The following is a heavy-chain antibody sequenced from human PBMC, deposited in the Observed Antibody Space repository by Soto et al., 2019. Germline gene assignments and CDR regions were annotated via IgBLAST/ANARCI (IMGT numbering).Heavy chain of an antibody. Sequence: PGGSLRLSCAASGFTFSSYWMTWVRQAPGKGLEWVANIKQDGSEKYYVDSVKGRFTISRDNAKNSLYLQMNSLRAEDSAVYYCAREYVFLEWLLKENYYYYGMDVWGQGTTVTVSS. V-gene: IGHV3-7*01. CDR2: IKQDGSEK. D-gene: IGHD3-3*01. CDR1: GFTFSSYW. J-gene: IGHJ6*02. CDR3: AREYVFLEWLLKENYYYYGMDV.